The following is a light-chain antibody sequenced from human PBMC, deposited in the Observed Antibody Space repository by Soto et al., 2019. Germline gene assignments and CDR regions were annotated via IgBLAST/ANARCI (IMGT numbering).Light chain of an antibody. J-gene: IGLJ7*01. CDR3: SSDTSLSSRV. Sequence: QSALTQPPSVSGSPGQSITISCTGTSSDVGSYNYVCWYQQPPGKAPKLMIYEVSNRPSGVSNRFAGSKSGNTASLTISGLQAEDEANYCCSSDTSLSSRVFGGGTQLTVL. CDR2: EVS. CDR1: SSDVGSYNY. V-gene: IGLV2-14*01.